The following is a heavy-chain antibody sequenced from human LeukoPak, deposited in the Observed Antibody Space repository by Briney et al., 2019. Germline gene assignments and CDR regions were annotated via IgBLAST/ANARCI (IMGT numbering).Heavy chain of an antibody. CDR2: NYHSGST. V-gene: IGHV4-30-2*01. D-gene: IGHD2-21*02. CDR3: ARASLAYCGGDCFYYWYFDL. Sequence: PSETLSLTCAVSGGSISSGGYSWSWIRQPPGKGLEWIGYNYHSGSTYYNPSLKSRVTISVDRSKNQFSLKLNSGTAADTAVYYCARASLAYCGGDCFYYWYFDLWGRGTLVTVSS. CDR1: GGSISSGGYS. J-gene: IGHJ2*01.